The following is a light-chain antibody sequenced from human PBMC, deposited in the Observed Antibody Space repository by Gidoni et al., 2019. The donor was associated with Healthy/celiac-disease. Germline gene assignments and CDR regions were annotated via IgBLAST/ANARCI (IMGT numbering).Light chain of an antibody. CDR1: QAISVY. V-gene: IGKV1-39*01. CDR3: QQSYSTPYT. CDR2: FAS. J-gene: IGKJ2*01. Sequence: DIQMTQSPSSLSASLGDRVTITCRARQAISVYLNWYQQQPGKTPKLLIYFASSLQSGVPSRFSGSGSGTDFTLTISSLQPEDFATYYCQQSYSTPYTCGQGTKLEIK.